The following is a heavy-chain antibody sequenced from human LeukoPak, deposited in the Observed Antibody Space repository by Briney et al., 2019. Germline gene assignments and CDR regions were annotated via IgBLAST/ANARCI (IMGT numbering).Heavy chain of an antibody. J-gene: IGHJ6*02. CDR1: GFTFSSCD. CDR3: ARCDYDILTGYGMDV. V-gene: IGHV3-48*03. CDR2: ISSRGGTM. Sequence: GGSLRLSCVDSGFTFSSCDMNWVRRAPGKGLEWISYISSRGGTMYYADSVKGRFTISRDNAKNSLYLQMTSLRVEDTAVYYCARCDYDILTGYGMDVWGQGTTVTVSS. D-gene: IGHD3-9*01.